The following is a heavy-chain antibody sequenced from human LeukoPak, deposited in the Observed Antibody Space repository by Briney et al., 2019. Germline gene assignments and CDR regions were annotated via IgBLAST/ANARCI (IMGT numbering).Heavy chain of an antibody. Sequence: PGRSLRLSCAASGFTFDDYAMHWVRQAPGKGLEWVSGISWNSGSIGCADSVKGRFTISRDNAKNSLYLQMNSLRAEDMALYYCAKDIYYYVSGAFDYWGQGTLVTVSS. D-gene: IGHD3-10*02. J-gene: IGHJ4*02. CDR3: AKDIYYYVSGAFDY. CDR1: GFTFDDYA. CDR2: ISWNSGSI. V-gene: IGHV3-9*03.